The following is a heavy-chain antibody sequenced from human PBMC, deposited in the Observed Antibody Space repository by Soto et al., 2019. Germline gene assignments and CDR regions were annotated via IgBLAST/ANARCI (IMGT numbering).Heavy chain of an antibody. CDR1: GFTFSSYG. CDR3: ARDRDVVAIHSGMDV. V-gene: IGHV3-33*01. CDR2: IWYDGSNK. J-gene: IGHJ6*02. Sequence: GGSLRLSCAASGFTFSSYGMHWVRQAPGKGLEWVAVIWYDGSNKYYADSVKGRFTISRDNSKNTLYLQMNSLRAEDTAVYYCARDRDVVAIHSGMDVWGQGTTVTVSS. D-gene: IGHD5-12*01.